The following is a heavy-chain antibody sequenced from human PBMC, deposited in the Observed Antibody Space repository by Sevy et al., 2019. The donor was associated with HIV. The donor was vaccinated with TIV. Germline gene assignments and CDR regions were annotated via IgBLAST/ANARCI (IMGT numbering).Heavy chain of an antibody. CDR3: ARDGGYSVKWYPLY. D-gene: IGHD1-26*01. CDR1: GFAFSTHA. Sequence: GGSLRLSCAASGFAFSTHAMHWVRQAPGKGLEWVTVISCEGTETFYAASVKVRFTISRDNSKNMLYLQINSLRPEDTAVYYCARDGGYSVKWYPLYWGHGTLVTVSS. J-gene: IGHJ4*01. CDR2: ISCEGTET. V-gene: IGHV3-30-3*01.